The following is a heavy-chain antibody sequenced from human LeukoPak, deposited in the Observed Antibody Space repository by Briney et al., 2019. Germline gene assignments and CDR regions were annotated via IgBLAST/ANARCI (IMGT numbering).Heavy chain of an antibody. CDR3: ARATMKYYYYYMDV. J-gene: IGHJ6*03. Sequence: EASVKVSCKASGYTFTSYDINWVRQATGQGPEWMGWMNPNSGNTGYAQKFQGRVTMTRNTSISTAYMELSSLRSEDTAVYYCARATMKYYYYYMDVWGKGTTVTVSS. D-gene: IGHD5-24*01. CDR2: MNPNSGNT. CDR1: GYTFTSYD. V-gene: IGHV1-8*02.